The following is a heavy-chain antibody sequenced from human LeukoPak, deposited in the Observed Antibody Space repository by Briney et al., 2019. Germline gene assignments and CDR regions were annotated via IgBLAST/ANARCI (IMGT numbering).Heavy chain of an antibody. CDR2: INPNSGGT. J-gene: IGHJ5*02. D-gene: IGHD3-22*01. Sequence: ASVKGSCTASGYTFTGYYMHGVRQAPGHGLECLGWINPNSGGTNYAQKFQGRVTMTRDTSISTAYMELTRLRSDDTAVYYCARVYQHYYDSSGYDNWFDPWGQGTLVTVSS. V-gene: IGHV1-2*02. CDR3: ARVYQHYYDSSGYDNWFDP. CDR1: GYTFTGYY.